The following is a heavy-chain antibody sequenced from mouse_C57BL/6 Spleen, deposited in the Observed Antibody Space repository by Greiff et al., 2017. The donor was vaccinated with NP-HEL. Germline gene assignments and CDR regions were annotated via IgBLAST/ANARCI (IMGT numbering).Heavy chain of an antibody. CDR2: ISDGGSYT. CDR3: ARLRANWDEGAWFAY. CDR1: GFTFSSYA. J-gene: IGHJ3*01. D-gene: IGHD4-1*01. V-gene: IGHV5-4*03. Sequence: DVKLVESGGGLVKPGGSLKLSCAASGFTFSSYAMSWVRQTPEKRLEWVATISDGGSYTYYPDNVKGRFTISRDNAKNNLYLQMSHLKSEDTAMYYCARLRANWDEGAWFAYWGQGTLVTVSA.